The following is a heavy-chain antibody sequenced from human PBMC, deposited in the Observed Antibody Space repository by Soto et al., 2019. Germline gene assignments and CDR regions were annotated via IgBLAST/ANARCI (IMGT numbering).Heavy chain of an antibody. D-gene: IGHD1-1*01. CDR1: GVSINSGGYY. J-gene: IGHJ3*02. CDR2: VYYTGHT. CDR3: ARGSQLERDALDI. Sequence: QVQLQESGPGLVKPSQTLSLTCSVSGVSINSGGYYWSWIRQHPGKVLEWIGYVYYTGHTFYNPSIKSRVAMSLDTSKNQFSLKLSSVTAADTAVYYCARGSQLERDALDIWGQGTMVTVSS. V-gene: IGHV4-31*03.